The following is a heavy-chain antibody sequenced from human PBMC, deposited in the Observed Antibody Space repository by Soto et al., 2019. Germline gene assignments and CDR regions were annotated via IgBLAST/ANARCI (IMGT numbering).Heavy chain of an antibody. Sequence: ASVKVSCKASGYIFTNYGVGWVRQAPGQGLEWMGWISPYNGNTNYAQNVQGRVTLTTDTSTSTAFMELRSLRSDDTAVYYCARGDCSNGVCYVNYYYGMDVRGQGTTVTVSS. J-gene: IGHJ6*02. V-gene: IGHV1-18*01. CDR3: ARGDCSNGVCYVNYYYGMDV. CDR1: GYIFTNYG. CDR2: ISPYNGNT. D-gene: IGHD2-8*01.